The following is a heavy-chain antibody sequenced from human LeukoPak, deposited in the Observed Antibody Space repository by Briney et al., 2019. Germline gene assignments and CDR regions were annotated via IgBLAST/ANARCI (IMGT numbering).Heavy chain of an antibody. J-gene: IGHJ4*02. D-gene: IGHD6-13*01. CDR3: AKDRVTAAGYYFDY. CDR2: ISYDGSNK. V-gene: IGHV3-30*18. CDR1: GFTFSSYG. Sequence: GGSLRLSCAASGFTFSSYGMHWVRLAPGKGLEWVAVISYDGSNKYYADSVKGRFTISRDNSKNTLYLQMNSLRAEDTAVYYCAKDRVTAAGYYFDYWGQGTLVTVSS.